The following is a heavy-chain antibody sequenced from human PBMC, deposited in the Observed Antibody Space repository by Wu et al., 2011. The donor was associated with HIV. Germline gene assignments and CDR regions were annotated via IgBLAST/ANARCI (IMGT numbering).Heavy chain of an antibody. CDR1: GFTFNSYW. J-gene: IGHJ3*01. CDR3: ARMIVVGAFDV. Sequence: VQLVQSGAEVKKPGESLKISCEGSGFTFNSYWIAWVHQMPGKGLEWMGIIYPGDSDTRYSPSFQGQVTISADKSIRTAYLQWSSLKASDTAMYYCARMIVVGAFDVWGQGTMVTVSS. CDR2: IYPGDSDT. D-gene: IGHD3-22*01. V-gene: IGHV5-51*07.